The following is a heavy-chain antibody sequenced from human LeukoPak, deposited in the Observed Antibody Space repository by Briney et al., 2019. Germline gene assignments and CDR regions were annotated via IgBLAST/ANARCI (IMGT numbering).Heavy chain of an antibody. Sequence: PSETLSLTCTVSGGSISSYYWSWIRQPPGKGLEWIGYIYYSGSTNYNPSLKSRVTISVDTSKKQFSLRLSSVTAADTAVYYCARRESYSFDYWGQGTLVTVSS. CDR2: IYYSGST. J-gene: IGHJ4*02. CDR3: ARRESYSFDY. V-gene: IGHV4-59*08. D-gene: IGHD1-26*01. CDR1: GGSISSYY.